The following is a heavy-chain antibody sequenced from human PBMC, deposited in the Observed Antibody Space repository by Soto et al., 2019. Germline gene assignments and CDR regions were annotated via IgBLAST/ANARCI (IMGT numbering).Heavy chain of an antibody. CDR3: AHHYCGRDCYPYYYYYGMDV. CDR1: GFSLSTSGVG. CDR2: IYWNDDK. Sequence: SGPTLVNPTQTLTLTCTFSGFSLSTSGVGVGWIRQPPGKALEWLALIYWNDDKRYSPSLKSRLTITKDTSKNQVVLTMTNMDPVDTATYYCAHHYCGRDCYPYYYYYGMDVWGQGTTVTVSS. V-gene: IGHV2-5*01. D-gene: IGHD2-21*02. J-gene: IGHJ6*02.